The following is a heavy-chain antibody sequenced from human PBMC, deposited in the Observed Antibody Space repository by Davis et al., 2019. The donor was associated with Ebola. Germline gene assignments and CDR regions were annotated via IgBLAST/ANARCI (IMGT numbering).Heavy chain of an antibody. V-gene: IGHV1-69*13. Sequence: SVKVSCKASGGTFSRYAISWVRQAPGQGLEWMGGIIPIFGTANYAQKFQGRVTITADESTSTAYMELSSLRSEDTAVYYCARGQAYNWNDGFYFDYWGQGTLVTVSS. J-gene: IGHJ4*02. CDR3: ARGQAYNWNDGFYFDY. CDR1: GGTFSRYA. CDR2: IIPIFGTA. D-gene: IGHD1-1*01.